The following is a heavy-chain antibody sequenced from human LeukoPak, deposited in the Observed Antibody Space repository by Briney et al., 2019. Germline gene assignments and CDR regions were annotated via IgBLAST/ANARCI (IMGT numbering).Heavy chain of an antibody. CDR2: INPDSGDT. CDR3: ATSAYYEYLWGSDRPYYFDF. CDR1: GYTFTEYY. J-gene: IGHJ4*02. D-gene: IGHD3-16*02. Sequence: ASVTVSCKASGYTFTEYYLHWVRQAPGQGLQWMGWINPDSGDTNYTPKFEGRVTLTRDTSISTAYMDLSSPRSDDTAVYYCATSAYYEYLWGSDRPYYFDFWGQGTLVTVSS. V-gene: IGHV1-2*02.